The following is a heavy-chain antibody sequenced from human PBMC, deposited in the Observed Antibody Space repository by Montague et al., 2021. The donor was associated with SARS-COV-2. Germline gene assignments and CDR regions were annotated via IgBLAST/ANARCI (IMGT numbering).Heavy chain of an antibody. D-gene: IGHD3-22*01. CDR3: ARDLAPYYYDSSGPELVDV. CDR2: IWYDGSNK. J-gene: IGHJ6*02. CDR1: GFTFSSYG. Sequence: SRSLSLSASGFTFSSYGMHWVRQAPGKGLEWVAVIWYDGSNKYYADSVKGRFTISRDNSKNTLYLQMNSLRAEDTAVYYCARDLAPYYYDSSGPELVDVWGQGTTVTVSS. V-gene: IGHV3-33*01.